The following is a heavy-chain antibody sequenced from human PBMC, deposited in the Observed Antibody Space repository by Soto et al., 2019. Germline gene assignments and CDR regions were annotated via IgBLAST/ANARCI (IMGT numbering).Heavy chain of an antibody. D-gene: IGHD3-16*02. CDR3: ARALSPGGVIGARARALVY. J-gene: IGHJ4*02. Sequence: ASVKVSCKASGYTFTGYYMHWVRQAPGQGLEWMGWINPNSGGTNYAQKFQGRVTMTRDTSISTAYMELSRLRSDDTAVYYSARALSPGGVIGARARALVYWGQGTLVTVSS. CDR1: GYTFTGYY. V-gene: IGHV1-2*02. CDR2: INPNSGGT.